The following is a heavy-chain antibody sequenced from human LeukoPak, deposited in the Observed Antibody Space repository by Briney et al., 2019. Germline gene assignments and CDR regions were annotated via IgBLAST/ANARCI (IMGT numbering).Heavy chain of an antibody. D-gene: IGHD2-8*02. V-gene: IGHV3-7*05. J-gene: IGHJ3*02. CDR1: GFTFSSYW. CDR3: ARAPGTGHDGLDI. Sequence: PGGSLRLSCVASGFTFSSYWMSWVRQAPGKGLEWVANIKQDGSEKYYVDSVKGRFTISRDNAKNSLYLQMNSLRAEDTAVYYCARAPGTGHDGLDIWGQGTTVTVSS. CDR2: IKQDGSEK.